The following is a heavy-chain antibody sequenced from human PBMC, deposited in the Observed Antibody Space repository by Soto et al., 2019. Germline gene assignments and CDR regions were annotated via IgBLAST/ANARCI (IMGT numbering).Heavy chain of an antibody. D-gene: IGHD2-15*01. CDR3: ARGAAVVTSTGFDWFDP. J-gene: IGHJ5*02. Sequence: QLQLQESGPGLVKPSETLSLTCTVSGGSISSSRYYWGWIRQPPGKGLEWIGTIFYSGSTFYNPSLKSRVTISVDTSENHFSLKLSSVTAADTAVYYCARGAAVVTSTGFDWFDPWGQGTLVTVSS. CDR2: IFYSGST. CDR1: GGSISSSRYY. V-gene: IGHV4-39*02.